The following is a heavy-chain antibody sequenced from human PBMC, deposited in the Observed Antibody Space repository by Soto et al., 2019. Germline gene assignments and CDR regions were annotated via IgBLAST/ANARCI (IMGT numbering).Heavy chain of an antibody. CDR3: ARDKGPVAARVSLDY. CDR1: GFNFNTYG. D-gene: IGHD6-6*01. CDR2: IWYEGSNK. Sequence: QVQLVESGGGVVQPGGSLRLSCEASGFNFNTYGMHWVRQSPGKGLEWVAIIWYEGSNKNYADSVKGRFAISRDNSKNTLWLQMNNLRDEDTAVYYCARDKGPVAARVSLDYWGQGTQVTVSS. J-gene: IGHJ4*02. V-gene: IGHV3-33*01.